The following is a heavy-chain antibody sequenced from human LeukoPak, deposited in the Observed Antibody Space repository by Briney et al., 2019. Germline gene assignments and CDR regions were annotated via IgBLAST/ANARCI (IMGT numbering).Heavy chain of an antibody. CDR2: ISSSSSTI. CDR3: TRFSYYRDSSGYPFDY. Sequence: GGSLRLSCAASEFTFSSYSMNWVCQAPGKGLEWVSYISSSSSTIYYADSVKGRFTISRDDSKNTAYLQMNSLKTEDTAVYFCTRFSYYRDSSGYPFDYWGQGTLVTVSS. V-gene: IGHV3-48*01. J-gene: IGHJ4*02. CDR1: EFTFSSYS. D-gene: IGHD3-22*01.